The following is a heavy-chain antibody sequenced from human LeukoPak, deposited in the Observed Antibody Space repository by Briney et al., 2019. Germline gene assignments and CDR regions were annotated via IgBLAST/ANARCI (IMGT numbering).Heavy chain of an antibody. J-gene: IGHJ4*02. Sequence: GGSLRLSCTASGFTFGDYAMNWVRQAPGKGLEWVGRIKSKSDGGTIDYAAPVKGRFTISGDDSKNTLYLQMNSLKTEDTAVYYCTTDAGRPPLGYWGQGTLVTVSS. CDR3: TTDAGRPPLGY. V-gene: IGHV3-15*01. CDR2: IKSKSDGGTI. CDR1: GFTFGDYA.